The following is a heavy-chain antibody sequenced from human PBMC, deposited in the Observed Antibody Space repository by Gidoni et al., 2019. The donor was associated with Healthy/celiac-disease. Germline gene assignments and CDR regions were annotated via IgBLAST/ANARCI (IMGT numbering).Heavy chain of an antibody. CDR1: GFTFSRYA. Sequence: EVQLLESGGGLVQPGGSLRLSCAASGFTFSRYAMSCVRQAPGKGLEWVSAISGSGGSTYYADSVKGRFTISRDNSKNTLYLQMNSLRAEDTAVYYCAKDHYYYDSSGYYDWGQGTLVTVSS. CDR2: ISGSGGST. V-gene: IGHV3-23*01. D-gene: IGHD3-22*01. CDR3: AKDHYYYDSSGYYD. J-gene: IGHJ4*02.